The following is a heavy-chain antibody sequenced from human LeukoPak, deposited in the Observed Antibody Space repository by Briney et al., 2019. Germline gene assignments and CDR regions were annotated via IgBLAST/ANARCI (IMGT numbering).Heavy chain of an antibody. V-gene: IGHV4-34*01. CDR1: GGSFSGYY. J-gene: IGHJ6*02. CDR2: TNHSGST. CDR3: ARDRRSSSGYYNYYYYGMDV. Sequence: PSETLSLTCAVYGGSFSGYYWSWIRQPPGKGLEWIGETNHSGSTNYNPSLKSRVTISVDTSKNQFSLKLSSVTAADTAVYYCARDRRSSSGYYNYYYYGMDVWGQGTTVTVSS. D-gene: IGHD3-22*01.